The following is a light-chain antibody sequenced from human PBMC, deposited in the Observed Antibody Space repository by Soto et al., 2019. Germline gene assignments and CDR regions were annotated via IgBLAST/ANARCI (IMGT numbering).Light chain of an antibody. CDR3: RSYARSNTYL. CDR2: DVV. Sequence: QSALTQPRSVSGSPGQSVTISCTGTSSDVGGYEYVSWYQQHPGKAPKLMIYDVVKRPSGVPDRFSGSKSGTTASLTISGLQAEDEADYYCRSYARSNTYLFGTGTKVTVL. V-gene: IGLV2-11*01. J-gene: IGLJ1*01. CDR1: SSDVGGYEY.